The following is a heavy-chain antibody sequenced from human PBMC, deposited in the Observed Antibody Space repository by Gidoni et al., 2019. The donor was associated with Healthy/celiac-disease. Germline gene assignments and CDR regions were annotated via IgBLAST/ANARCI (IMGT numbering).Heavy chain of an antibody. CDR1: GGSFSGYY. D-gene: IGHD3-9*01. CDR3: AREYYDILTGYAYYYYGMDV. V-gene: IGHV4-34*01. J-gene: IGHJ6*02. Sequence: QVQLQQWGAGLLKPSETLSLTCAVYGGSFSGYYLSWIRQPPGKGLEWIGEINHSGSTNYNPSLKSRVTISVDTSKNQFSLKLSSVTAADTAVYYCAREYYDILTGYAYYYYGMDVWGQGTTVTVSS. CDR2: INHSGST.